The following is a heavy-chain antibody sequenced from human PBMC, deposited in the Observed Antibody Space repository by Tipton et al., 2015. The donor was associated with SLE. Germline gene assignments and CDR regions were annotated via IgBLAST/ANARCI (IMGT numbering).Heavy chain of an antibody. CDR3: ARDRRHGVYDYVWGSYPDAFDI. J-gene: IGHJ3*02. CDR2: IYYSGST. D-gene: IGHD3-16*02. Sequence: TLSLTCTVSGGSISSHYWSWIRQPPGKGLEWIGYIYYSGSTYYNPSLKSRVTISVDTSKNQFSLKLSSVTAADTAVYYCARDRRHGVYDYVWGSYPDAFDIWGQGTMVTVSS. CDR1: GGSISSHY. V-gene: IGHV4-30-4*01.